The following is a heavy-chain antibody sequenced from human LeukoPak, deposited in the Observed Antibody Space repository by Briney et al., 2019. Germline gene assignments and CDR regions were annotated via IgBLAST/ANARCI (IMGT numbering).Heavy chain of an antibody. J-gene: IGHJ6*02. D-gene: IGHD6-13*01. V-gene: IGHV3-30*18. CDR2: ISYDGSNK. CDR1: GFTFSSYG. Sequence: GGSLRLSCAASGFTFSSYGMHWVRQAPGKGLEWVAVISYDGSNKYYADSVKGRFTISRDNPKNTLYLQMNSLRAEDTAVYYCAKNLYSSSWYDYYGMDVWGQGTTVTVSS. CDR3: AKNLYSSSWYDYYGMDV.